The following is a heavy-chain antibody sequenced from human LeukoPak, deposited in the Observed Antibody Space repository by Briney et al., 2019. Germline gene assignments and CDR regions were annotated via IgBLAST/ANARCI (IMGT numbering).Heavy chain of an antibody. D-gene: IGHD4-17*01. V-gene: IGHV1-69*13. CDR2: IIPIFGTA. Sequence: ASVKVSSKDSRGTFSTYAISWVRQAPGQGLEWMARIIPIFGTANYAQKFQGRVTITADESTSTAYMELSSLRSEDTAVYYCARDTVTTGWFDPWGQGTLVTVSS. CDR3: ARDTVTTGWFDP. J-gene: IGHJ5*02. CDR1: RGTFSTYA.